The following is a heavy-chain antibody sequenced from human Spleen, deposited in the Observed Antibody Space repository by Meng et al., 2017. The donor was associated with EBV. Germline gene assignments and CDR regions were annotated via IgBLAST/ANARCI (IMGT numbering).Heavy chain of an antibody. J-gene: IGHJ4*02. Sequence: QRWGTALLKPSETLSPPCAVYGGSFSGYYWSWIRQSPGKGLEGIGEINHSRDTHYSPSLKSRVTLSVDTSRNEFSLKLRSVTAADTAIYFCAYNNYSPRFDYWGQGILVTVSS. D-gene: IGHD5-24*01. CDR3: AYNNYSPRFDY. CDR2: INHSRDT. CDR1: GGSFSGYY. V-gene: IGHV4-34*01.